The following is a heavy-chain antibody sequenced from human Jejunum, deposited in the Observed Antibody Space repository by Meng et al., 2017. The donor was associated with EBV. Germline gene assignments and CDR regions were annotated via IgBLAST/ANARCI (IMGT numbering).Heavy chain of an antibody. Sequence: VQLVWPGVVLGQTGGSLSLSCAASGFTFRDHYMEWVRQAPGKGLEWLGRIRNKVNSYTTQYAASVKGRFTISRDDSKNSLYLQMNSLKTEDTAVYYCAQVGVPAAEGGHWGQGTLVTVSS. J-gene: IGHJ4*02. CDR3: AQVGVPAAEGGH. D-gene: IGHD2-2*01. V-gene: IGHV3-72*01. CDR1: GFTFRDHY. CDR2: IRNKVNSYTT.